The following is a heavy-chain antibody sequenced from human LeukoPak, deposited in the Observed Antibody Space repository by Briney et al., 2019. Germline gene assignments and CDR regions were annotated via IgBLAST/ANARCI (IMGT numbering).Heavy chain of an antibody. CDR2: ISSSSSYI. CDR3: ARDPGSGWFFDY. CDR1: GFTFSTYG. Sequence: GRSLRLSCVASGFTFSTYGMSWVRQAPGKGLEWVSSISSSSSYIYYADSVKGRFTISRDNAKNSLYLQMNSLRAEDTAVYYCARDPGSGWFFDYWGQGTLVTVSS. V-gene: IGHV3-21*01. J-gene: IGHJ4*02. D-gene: IGHD6-19*01.